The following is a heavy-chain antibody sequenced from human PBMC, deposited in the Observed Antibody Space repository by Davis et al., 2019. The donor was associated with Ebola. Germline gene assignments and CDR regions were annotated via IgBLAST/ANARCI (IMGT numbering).Heavy chain of an antibody. D-gene: IGHD3-10*01. J-gene: IGHJ6*04. V-gene: IGHV5-51*01. CDR2: IHPGDSDI. CDR3: ARRNGAGPWAYYGMDV. CDR1: VYSSTTYW. Sequence: GESLKISCTASVYSSTTYWIVWVRQTPGKGLEWMGIIHPGDSDIRSSPAFRGQVSISADNSISTIYLHWSSLKASDTAMYYCARRNGAGPWAYYGMDVWGKGTTVTVSS.